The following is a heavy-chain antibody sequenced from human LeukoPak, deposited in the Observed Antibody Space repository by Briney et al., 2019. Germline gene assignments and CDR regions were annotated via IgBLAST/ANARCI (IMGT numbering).Heavy chain of an antibody. Sequence: ASVKVSCKASGYTFSNYGISWVRQAPGLGLGWMGWTSYNGNTNYAQKFQDRVTMTTDTSTTTAYMELRSLESDDTAVYYCARHSGSGWQALGYWGQGTLVTVSS. CDR1: GYTFSNYG. J-gene: IGHJ4*02. CDR2: TSYNGNT. V-gene: IGHV1-18*04. CDR3: ARHSGSGWQALGY. D-gene: IGHD6-19*01.